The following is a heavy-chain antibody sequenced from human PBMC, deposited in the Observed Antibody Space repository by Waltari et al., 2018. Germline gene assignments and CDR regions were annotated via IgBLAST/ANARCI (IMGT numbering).Heavy chain of an antibody. CDR2: IYYRGST. CDR1: GGSISSYY. D-gene: IGHD3-22*01. V-gene: IGHV4-59*01. J-gene: IGHJ3*02. Sequence: QVQLQESGPGLVKPSETLSLTCTVSGGSISSYYWSWIRQPPGKGLEWIGEIYYRGSTNYNPSLKSRVTISVDTSKNQFSLKLSSVTAADTAVYYCASLYDSSGYRDAFDIWGQGTMVTVSS. CDR3: ASLYDSSGYRDAFDI.